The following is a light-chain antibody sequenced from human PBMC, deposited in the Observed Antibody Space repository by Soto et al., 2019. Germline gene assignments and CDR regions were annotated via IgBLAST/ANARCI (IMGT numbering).Light chain of an antibody. J-gene: IGKJ5*01. V-gene: IGKV3D-15*01. CDR3: QQYNNWPPIT. CDR2: GAS. Sequence: EIVMSPSPPTLSVSPGEKATLYCRTSQSVSIHLAWFQQKPGQAPRLLIYGASTRATGIPARFSGSGSGTEFTLTIRSLQSEDFAVYYGQQYNNWPPITFGQGTRLAI. CDR1: QSVSIH.